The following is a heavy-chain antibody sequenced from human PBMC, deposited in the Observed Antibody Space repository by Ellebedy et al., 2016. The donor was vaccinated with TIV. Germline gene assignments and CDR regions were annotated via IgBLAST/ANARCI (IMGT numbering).Heavy chain of an antibody. CDR2: MNNNGGNT. Sequence: PGGSLRLSCSASGFTFSHYAMHWVRQAPGKGLEYVSAMNNNGGNTYYADSVKGRFTISRDNSKNTLYLQMNSLRPGDTAMYYCVKDRGDIIRDFDYWGQGTLVTVSS. D-gene: IGHD2-21*02. CDR1: GFTFSHYA. CDR3: VKDRGDIIRDFDY. V-gene: IGHV3-64D*06. J-gene: IGHJ4*02.